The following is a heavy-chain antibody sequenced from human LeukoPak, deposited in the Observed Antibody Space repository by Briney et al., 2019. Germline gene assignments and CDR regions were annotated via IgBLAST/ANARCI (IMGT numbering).Heavy chain of an antibody. V-gene: IGHV4-59*01. CDR2: IYYSGST. J-gene: IGHJ4*02. Sequence: SETLSLTCTVFGGPISSYYWSWIRQPPGKGLEWIGYIYYSGSTNYNPSLKSRVTISVDTSKNQFSLKLSSVTAADTAVYYCARGSYYDFDYWGQGTLVTVSS. D-gene: IGHD3-10*01. CDR1: GGPISSYY. CDR3: ARGSYYDFDY.